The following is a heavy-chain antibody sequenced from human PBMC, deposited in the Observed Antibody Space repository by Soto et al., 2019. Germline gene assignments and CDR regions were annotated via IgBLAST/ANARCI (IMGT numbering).Heavy chain of an antibody. J-gene: IGHJ6*02. CDR2: INPNSGGT. CDR1: GYTFTGHY. D-gene: IGHD6-6*01. V-gene: IGHV1-2*04. CDR3: ARDAVAARRDYYYYGMDV. Sequence: ASVKISCKASGYTFTGHYMHWVRQAPGQGLEWMGWINPNSGGTNYAQKFQGWVTMTRDTSISTAYMELSRLRSDDTAVYYCARDAVAARRDYYYYGMDVWGQGTTVTVSS.